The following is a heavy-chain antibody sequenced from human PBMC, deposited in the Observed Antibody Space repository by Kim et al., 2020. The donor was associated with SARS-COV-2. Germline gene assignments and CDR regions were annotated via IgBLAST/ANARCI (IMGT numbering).Heavy chain of an antibody. Sequence: GGSLRLSCAASGFTFGSYWMSWVRQTPGKGLEWVANIKQDGSEKYYVDSVRGRFTISRDNAMNSLYLQMNSLRAEDAAMYYCAKSYGSGNHYTDYWGQGTLGTVPS. CDR2: IKQDGSEK. J-gene: IGHJ4*02. V-gene: IGHV3-7*01. CDR3: AKSYGSGNHYTDY. CDR1: GFTFGSYW. D-gene: IGHD3-10*01.